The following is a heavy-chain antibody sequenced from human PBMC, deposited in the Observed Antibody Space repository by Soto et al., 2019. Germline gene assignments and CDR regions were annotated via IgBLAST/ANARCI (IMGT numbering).Heavy chain of an antibody. CDR1: GFTFSTYW. D-gene: IGHD2-21*01. CDR2: INQDGSEK. J-gene: IGHJ5*02. CDR3: SRSINP. Sequence: LRLSCAASGFTFSTYWMDWVRQTPGKGLEWVANINQDGSEKNYVDSVKGRFTIYRDNAKNSLYLQMRSMKAADSALYYCSRSINPWGPGTLVTVSS. V-gene: IGHV3-7*01.